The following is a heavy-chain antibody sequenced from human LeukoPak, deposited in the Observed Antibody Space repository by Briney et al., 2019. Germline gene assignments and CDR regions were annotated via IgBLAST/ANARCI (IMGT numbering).Heavy chain of an antibody. J-gene: IGHJ4*02. CDR1: GYTFTGYY. D-gene: IGHD6-19*01. CDR2: INPNSGGT. CDR3: AREDNLGSGSSPNDY. Sequence: ASVKVSCKASGYTFTGYYMDWVRQAPGQGLEWMGRINPNSGGTNYAQKFQGRVTMTRDTSISTAYMELSRLRSDDTAVYYCAREDNLGSGSSPNDYWGQGTLVTASS. V-gene: IGHV1-2*06.